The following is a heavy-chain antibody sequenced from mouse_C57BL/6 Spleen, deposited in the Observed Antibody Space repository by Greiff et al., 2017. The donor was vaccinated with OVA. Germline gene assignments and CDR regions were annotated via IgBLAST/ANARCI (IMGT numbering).Heavy chain of an antibody. CDR3: ARNYGSSYYFDY. D-gene: IGHD1-1*01. CDR2: IDPSDSYT. V-gene: IGHV1-50*01. Sequence: VQLKQPGAELVKPGASVKLSCKASGYTFTSYWMQWVKQRPGQGLEWIGEIDPSDSYTNYNQKFKGKATLTVDTSSSTAYMQLSSLTSEDSAVYYCARNYGSSYYFDYWGQGTTLTVSS. J-gene: IGHJ2*01. CDR1: GYTFTSYW.